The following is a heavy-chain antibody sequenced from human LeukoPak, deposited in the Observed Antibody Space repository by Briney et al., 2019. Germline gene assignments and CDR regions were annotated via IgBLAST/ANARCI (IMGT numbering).Heavy chain of an antibody. Sequence: GGSLRLSCAASGFTFSSYAMSWVRQAPGKGLEWVSAISGSGGSTYYADSVKGRFTISRDNSRNTLYVQMNSLTAEDTAVYYCAKDRHCSSISCYRGYFDYWGQGTLVTVSS. D-gene: IGHD2-2*01. V-gene: IGHV3-23*01. CDR2: ISGSGGST. J-gene: IGHJ4*02. CDR1: GFTFSSYA. CDR3: AKDRHCSSISCYRGYFDY.